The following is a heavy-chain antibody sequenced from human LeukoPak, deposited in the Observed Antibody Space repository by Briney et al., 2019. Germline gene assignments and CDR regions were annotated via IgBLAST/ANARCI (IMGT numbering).Heavy chain of an antibody. Sequence: SETPSLTCTVSGGSISSHYWSWIRQPPGKGLEWIGYIYYSGSTNYNPSLKSRVTISVDTFKNQFSLKLSSVTAADTAVYYCARVGYDFWSGYFDYWGQGTLVTVSS. CDR3: ARVGYDFWSGYFDY. CDR1: GGSISSHY. V-gene: IGHV4-59*11. J-gene: IGHJ4*02. CDR2: IYYSGST. D-gene: IGHD3-3*01.